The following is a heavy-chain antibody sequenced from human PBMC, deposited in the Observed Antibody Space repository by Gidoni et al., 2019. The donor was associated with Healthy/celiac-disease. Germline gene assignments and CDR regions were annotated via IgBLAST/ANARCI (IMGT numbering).Heavy chain of an antibody. J-gene: IGHJ4*02. D-gene: IGHD2-21*02. Sequence: QVQLVQSGAEVKKPGSSVKVSCKAAGGTFSSYTISWVRQAPGQGLEWMGRIIPILGIANYAQKFQGRVTITADKSTSTAYMELSSLRSEYTAVYYCARGGIVVVTAQLLDWCQGTLVTVSS. CDR1: GGTFSSYT. CDR2: IIPILGIA. V-gene: IGHV1-69*02. CDR3: ARGGIVVVTAQLLD.